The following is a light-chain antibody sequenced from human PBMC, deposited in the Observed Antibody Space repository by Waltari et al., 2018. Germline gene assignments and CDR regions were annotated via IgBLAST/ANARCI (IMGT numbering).Light chain of an antibody. V-gene: IGLV1-44*01. CDR1: SSNIGSNT. J-gene: IGLJ1*01. CDR3: AAWDDSLNGRV. CDR2: SNK. Sequence: QSVLTQPPSASGTPGQRVTISCSGSSSNIGSNTVNWYQQLPGTAPKLLIYSNKQRPSGVPDRFAGSKSGTSASLAISGLQSEDEADYYCAAWDDSLNGRVFGTGTKVTVL.